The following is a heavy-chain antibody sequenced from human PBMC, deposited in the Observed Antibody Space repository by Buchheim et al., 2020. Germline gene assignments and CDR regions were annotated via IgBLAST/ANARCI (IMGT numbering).Heavy chain of an antibody. CDR2: IWYDGSNK. J-gene: IGHJ6*02. CDR3: AREKEHHYYYYGMDV. CDR1: GFTFSSYG. D-gene: IGHD1/OR15-1a*01. Sequence: QVQLVESGGGVVQPGRSLRLSCAASGFTFSSYGMHWVRQAPGKGLEWVAVIWYDGSNKYYADSVKGRFTLSRDNSKNTLYLQMNSLRAEDTAVYYCAREKEHHYYYYGMDVWGQGTT. V-gene: IGHV3-33*01.